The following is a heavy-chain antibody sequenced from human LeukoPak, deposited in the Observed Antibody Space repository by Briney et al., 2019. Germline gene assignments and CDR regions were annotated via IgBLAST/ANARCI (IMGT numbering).Heavy chain of an antibody. Sequence: ASVKVSCKASGGTFSSHDISWVRQAPGQGLEWMGGIIPIFGTANYAQKFQGRVTITADESTSTAYMELSSLRSEDTAVYYCARLGYCSGGSCYEGFDPWGQGTLVTVSS. CDR3: ARLGYCSGGSCYEGFDP. V-gene: IGHV1-69*13. CDR2: IIPIFGTA. CDR1: GGTFSSHD. D-gene: IGHD2-15*01. J-gene: IGHJ5*02.